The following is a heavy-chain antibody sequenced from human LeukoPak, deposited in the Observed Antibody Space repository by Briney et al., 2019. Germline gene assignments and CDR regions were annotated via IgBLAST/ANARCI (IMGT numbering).Heavy chain of an antibody. CDR3: ARRSSSWSNWFDP. D-gene: IGHD6-13*01. V-gene: IGHV3-74*01. CDR2: INGDGSST. J-gene: IGHJ5*02. Sequence: GGSLRLSCAASGLTFSSYWMHWVRHAPGKGLVWVSRINGDGSSTSYADSVKGRFTISRDNAKNTLYLQMNSLRAEDTAVYYCARRSSSWSNWFDPWGQGTLVTVSS. CDR1: GLTFSSYW.